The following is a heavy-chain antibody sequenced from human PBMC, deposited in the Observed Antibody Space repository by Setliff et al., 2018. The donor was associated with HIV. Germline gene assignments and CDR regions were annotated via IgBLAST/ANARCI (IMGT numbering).Heavy chain of an antibody. CDR1: GGSISNGGYY. Sequence: PSETLSLTCTVSGGSISNGGYYWSWIRQHPGKGLEYIGYFSYSGNIYYNPSLKSRVTISVDTSKNQFSLKVSSVTGADTGVYYCASQPSGHFYYYMHVWGKGTTVTVS. CDR2: FSYSGNI. D-gene: IGHD1-1*01. V-gene: IGHV4-31*03. J-gene: IGHJ6*03. CDR3: ASQPSGHFYYYMHV.